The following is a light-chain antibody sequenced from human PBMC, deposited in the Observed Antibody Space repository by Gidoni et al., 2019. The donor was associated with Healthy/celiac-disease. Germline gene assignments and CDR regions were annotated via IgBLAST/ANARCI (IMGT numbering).Light chain of an antibody. J-gene: IGKJ1*01. V-gene: IGKV1-39*01. Sequence: IQMTQSPSSLSASLGDRVPITCRASQSISSWLNWYQQKPGKAPKLLIYEASSLESGVPSRFSGSGSGTEFTLTISSLQPEDFATYYCQQCNSNPLTFGQGTKVEIK. CDR2: EAS. CDR3: QQCNSNPLT. CDR1: QSISSW.